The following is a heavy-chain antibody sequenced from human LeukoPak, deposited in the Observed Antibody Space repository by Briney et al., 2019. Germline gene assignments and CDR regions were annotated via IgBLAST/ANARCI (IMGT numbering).Heavy chain of an antibody. CDR3: ARYCSSTSCYSPGSFDY. Sequence: GGSLRLSCAACGFTFSSYAMHWVRQAPGKGLKWVAVISYDGSNKYYADSVKGRFTISRDNSKNTLYLQMNSLRAEDTAVYYCARYCSSTSCYSPGSFDYWGQGTLVTVSS. CDR1: GFTFSSYA. CDR2: ISYDGSNK. J-gene: IGHJ4*02. V-gene: IGHV3-30*04. D-gene: IGHD2-2*01.